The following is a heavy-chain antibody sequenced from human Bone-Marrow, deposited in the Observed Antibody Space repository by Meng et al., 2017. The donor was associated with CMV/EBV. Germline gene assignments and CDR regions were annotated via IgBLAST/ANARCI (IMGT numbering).Heavy chain of an antibody. V-gene: IGHV3-21*01. Sequence: GESLKISCAASGFTVSNNYMIWVRQAPGKGLEWVSSISSSSSYIYYADSVKGRFTISRDNAKNSLYLQMNSLRAEDTAVYYCADSNRGLYYYGMDVWGQGTTVTVSS. CDR3: ADSNRGLYYYGMDV. J-gene: IGHJ6*02. CDR1: GFTVSNNY. D-gene: IGHD2/OR15-2a*01. CDR2: ISSSSSYI.